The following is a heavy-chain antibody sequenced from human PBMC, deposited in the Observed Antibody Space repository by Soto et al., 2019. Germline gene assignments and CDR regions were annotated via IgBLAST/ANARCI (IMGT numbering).Heavy chain of an antibody. CDR2: ISGSGSNP. CDR1: GFTFSSYA. CDR3: AKDIEESVVVIAIDAFDI. D-gene: IGHD2-21*01. J-gene: IGHJ3*02. V-gene: IGHV3-23*01. Sequence: PGGSLRLSCAASGFTFSSYAMSWVRQAPGQGLEWVSAISGSGSNPYYADSVKGRFTISRDNSKNTLYLQMNSLRAEDTAVYYCAKDIEESVVVIAIDAFDIWGQGTMVTVSS.